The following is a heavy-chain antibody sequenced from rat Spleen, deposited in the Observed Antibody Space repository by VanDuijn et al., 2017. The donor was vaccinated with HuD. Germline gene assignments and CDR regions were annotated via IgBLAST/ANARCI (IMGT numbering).Heavy chain of an antibody. CDR2: ISSGGDKT. CDR1: GLMFSNSG. V-gene: IGHV5S13*01. J-gene: IGHJ2*01. D-gene: IGHD4-1*01. Sequence: EVQLVESGGGLIQPGRSLKLSCTASGLMFSNSGMAWVRQAPTKGLEWVTSISSGGDKTYYRDSVKGRFTISRDNAKNTLFLQMDSLRSEDTATYYCVKDRGEYNNLFDYWGQGVMVTVSS. CDR3: VKDRGEYNNLFDY.